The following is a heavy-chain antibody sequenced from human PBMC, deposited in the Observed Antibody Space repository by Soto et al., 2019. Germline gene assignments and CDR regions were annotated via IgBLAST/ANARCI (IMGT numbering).Heavy chain of an antibody. J-gene: IGHJ6*02. V-gene: IGHV5-10-1*01. D-gene: IGHD6-6*01. Sequence: RESLKISCKGSGYSFTSYWISRVRQMPGKGLEWMGRIDPSDSYTNYSPSFQGHVTISADKSISTAYLQWSSLKASDTAMYYCARPEYSSSNGMDVWGQGTTVTVSS. CDR2: IDPSDSYT. CDR1: GYSFTSYW. CDR3: ARPEYSSSNGMDV.